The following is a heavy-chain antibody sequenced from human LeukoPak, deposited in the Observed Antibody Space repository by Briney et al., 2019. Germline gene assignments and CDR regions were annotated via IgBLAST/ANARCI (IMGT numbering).Heavy chain of an antibody. D-gene: IGHD6-13*01. V-gene: IGHV3-53*01. CDR2: IYSGGST. Sequence: GGSLRLSCAASGFTFSSYSMNWVRQAPGKGLEWVSVIYSGGSTHYADSVKGRFTISRDNSKNTLYLQMNSLRAEDTAVYYCAIGGIAAAPNWFDPWGQGTLVTVSS. CDR3: AIGGIAAAPNWFDP. CDR1: GFTFSSYS. J-gene: IGHJ5*02.